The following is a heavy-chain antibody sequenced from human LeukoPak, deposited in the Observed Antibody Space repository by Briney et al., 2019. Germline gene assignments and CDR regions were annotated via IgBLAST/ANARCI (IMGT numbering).Heavy chain of an antibody. CDR3: ARPGTSGGIYYFDY. V-gene: IGHV3-23*01. CDR1: GFTFTSYA. J-gene: IGHJ4*02. Sequence: QPGGSLRLSCAASGFTFTSYAMSWVRQAPGKGLEWVSLISVSAGSTYYADSVKGRFTISRDNSKNTVYLQMNGLRVDDTAVYYCARPGTSGGIYYFDYWGQGNLVTVSS. D-gene: IGHD3-10*01. CDR2: ISVSAGST.